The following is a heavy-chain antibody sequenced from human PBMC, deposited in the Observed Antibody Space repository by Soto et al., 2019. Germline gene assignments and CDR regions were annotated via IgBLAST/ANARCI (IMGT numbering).Heavy chain of an antibody. J-gene: IGHJ6*03. Sequence: GGPLRLSCASAGLPFIDHWRTWIRTTQGKGLEWVANINRDGSEKYYVDSVRGRFTISRDNAKNSMYLQMNSLRAEDTAVYYCARMIVAPMFFFYYMDVWGKGTTVTVSS. CDR2: INRDGSEK. CDR1: GLPFIDHW. V-gene: IGHV3-7*01. CDR3: ARMIVAPMFFFYYMDV. D-gene: IGHD5-12*01.